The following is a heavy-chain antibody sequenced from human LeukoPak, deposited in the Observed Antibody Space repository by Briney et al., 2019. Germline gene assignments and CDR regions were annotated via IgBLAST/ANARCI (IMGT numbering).Heavy chain of an antibody. Sequence: ASVKVSCKASGGTFSSYAISWVRQAPGQGLDWMGRIIPIFGTANYAQKFQGRVTITTDESTSTAYMELSSLRSEDTAVYYCARSASSSWSFDYWGQGTLVTVSS. CDR2: IIPIFGTA. J-gene: IGHJ4*02. CDR1: GGTFSSYA. CDR3: ARSASSSWSFDY. D-gene: IGHD6-13*01. V-gene: IGHV1-69*05.